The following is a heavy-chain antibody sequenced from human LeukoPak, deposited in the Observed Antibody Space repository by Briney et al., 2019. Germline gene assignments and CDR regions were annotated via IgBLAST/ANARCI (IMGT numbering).Heavy chain of an antibody. V-gene: IGHV1-2*02. J-gene: IGHJ4*02. CDR2: INANNGAT. Sequence: ASVKVSCKTSGYTFTGHYIHWVRQAPGQGLEWMGWINANNGATHCAQKLQDRVTMTRDTSISTAYMELIRLTSDDTAVYYCARDQNYYDTNTYYGIDCWGQGSLVTVSS. D-gene: IGHD3-22*01. CDR3: ARDQNYYDTNTYYGIDC. CDR1: GYTFTGHY.